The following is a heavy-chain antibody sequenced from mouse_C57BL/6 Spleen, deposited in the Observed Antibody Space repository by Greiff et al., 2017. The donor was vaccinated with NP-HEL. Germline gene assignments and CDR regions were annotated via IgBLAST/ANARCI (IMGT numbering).Heavy chain of an antibody. CDR2: ISDGGSYT. V-gene: IGHV5-4*01. D-gene: IGHD6-1*01. Sequence: EVKLEESGGGLVKPGGSLKLSCAASGFTFSSYAMSWVRQTPEKRLEWVATISDGGSYTYYPDNVKGRFTISRDNAKNNLYLQMSHLKSEDTAMYYCAREATTDYFDYWGQGTTLTVSS. CDR1: GFTFSSYA. CDR3: AREATTDYFDY. J-gene: IGHJ2*01.